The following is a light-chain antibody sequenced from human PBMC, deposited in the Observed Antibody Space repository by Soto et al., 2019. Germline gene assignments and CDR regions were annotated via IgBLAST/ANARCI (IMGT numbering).Light chain of an antibody. CDR1: QSVSSN. CDR3: QQYNNCPYT. V-gene: IGKV3-15*01. CDR2: GAS. Sequence: EIVMTQSPATLSVSPGERATLSCRASQSVSSNLAWYQQKPGQAPRLLIYGASTRATGIPARFSGSGSGTEFTLPISSLQSEDLAVYYCQQYNNCPYTFGQGTKLEIK. J-gene: IGKJ2*01.